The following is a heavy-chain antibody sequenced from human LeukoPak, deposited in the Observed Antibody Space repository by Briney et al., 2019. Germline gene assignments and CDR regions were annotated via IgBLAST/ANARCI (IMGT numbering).Heavy chain of an antibody. CDR2: ISAYNGNT. CDR3: ASHYYDSSGYYFFGY. Sequence: ASVKVSCKASGYTFTSYGISWVRQAPGQGLEWMGCISAYNGNTNYAQKLQGRVTMTTDTSTSTAYMELRSLRSDDTAVYYCASHYYDSSGYYFFGYWGQGTLVTVSS. V-gene: IGHV1-18*01. J-gene: IGHJ4*02. D-gene: IGHD3-22*01. CDR1: GYTFTSYG.